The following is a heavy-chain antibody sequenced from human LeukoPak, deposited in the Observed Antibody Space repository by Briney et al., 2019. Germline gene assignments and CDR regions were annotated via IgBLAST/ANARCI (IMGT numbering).Heavy chain of an antibody. Sequence: SETLSLTCTVSGGTISSSSYYWGWIRQPPGKGLEWIGSIYYSGSTYYNPSLKSRVTISVDTSKNQFSLKLSSVTAADTAVYYCARADSSVSPQPDYWGQGTLVTVSS. V-gene: IGHV4-39*01. CDR3: ARADSSVSPQPDY. CDR1: GGTISSSSYY. CDR2: IYYSGST. D-gene: IGHD6-19*01. J-gene: IGHJ4*02.